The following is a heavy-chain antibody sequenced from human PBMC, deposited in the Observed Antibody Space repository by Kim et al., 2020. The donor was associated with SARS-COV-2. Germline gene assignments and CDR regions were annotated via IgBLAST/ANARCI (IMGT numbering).Heavy chain of an antibody. J-gene: IGHJ6*03. D-gene: IGHD3-22*01. V-gene: IGHV4-34*01. CDR3: ARGRTYYYDSSGLRAYYYYYMDV. CDR2: INHSGST. Sequence: SETLSLTCAVYGGSFSGYYWSWIRQPPGKGLEWIGEINHSGSTNYNPSLKSRVTISVDTSKNQFSLKLSSVTAADTAVYYCARGRTYYYDSSGLRAYYYYYMDVWGKGTTVTVSS. CDR1: GGSFSGYY.